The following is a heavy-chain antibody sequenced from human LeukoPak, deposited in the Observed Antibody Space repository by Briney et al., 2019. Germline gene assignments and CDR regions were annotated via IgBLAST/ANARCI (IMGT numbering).Heavy chain of an antibody. Sequence: GGSLRLSCAASGFTFSSYAMSWVRQAPGKGLEWVANINPDGSEKYYVDSVKGRFTISRDNAKNSLCLQMDSLRAEDTAVYYCARAGTAGSVDYWGQGTLVTVSS. CDR1: GFTFSSYA. CDR2: INPDGSEK. J-gene: IGHJ4*02. CDR3: ARAGTAGSVDY. V-gene: IGHV3-7*01. D-gene: IGHD6-13*01.